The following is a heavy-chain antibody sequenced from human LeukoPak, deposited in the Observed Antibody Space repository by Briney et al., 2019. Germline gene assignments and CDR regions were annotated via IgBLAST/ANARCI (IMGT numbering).Heavy chain of an antibody. Sequence: ASVKVSCKASGYTFTSYGISWVRQAPGQGLEWLGWISTYNGNTHYAQKLQGRVTMTTDTSTTTAYMELRSLRSDDTAVYYCVRDYRNGFDYWGQGTLVTVSS. CDR3: VRDYRNGFDY. V-gene: IGHV1-18*01. CDR1: GYTFTSYG. D-gene: IGHD2-8*01. J-gene: IGHJ4*02. CDR2: ISTYNGNT.